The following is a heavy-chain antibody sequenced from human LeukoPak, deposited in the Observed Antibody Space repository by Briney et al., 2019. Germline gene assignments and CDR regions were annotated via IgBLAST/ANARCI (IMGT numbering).Heavy chain of an antibody. CDR2: ISSSSSYI. CDR1: GFTFSSYS. D-gene: IGHD4-11*01. V-gene: IGHV3-21*01. Sequence: GGSLRLSCAASGFTFSSYSMNWVRQAPGEGLEWVSSISSSSSYIYYADSVKGRFTISRDNAKNSLYLQMNSLRAEDTAVYYCARDKAGGVTYAFDIWGQGKMVTVSS. CDR3: ARDKAGGVTYAFDI. J-gene: IGHJ3*02.